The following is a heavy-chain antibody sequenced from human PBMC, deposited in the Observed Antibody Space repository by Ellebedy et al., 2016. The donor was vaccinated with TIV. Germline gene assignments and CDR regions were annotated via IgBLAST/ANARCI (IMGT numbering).Heavy chain of an antibody. D-gene: IGHD3-22*01. CDR2: IYYSGST. Sequence: LRLSCTVSGGSISSGGYYWSWIRQHPGKGLEWIGYIYYSGSTYYHPSLKSRVTISVDTSKNQFSLKLSSVTAADTAVYYCARGLYDSSGYYYGIDYWGQGTLVTVSS. CDR1: GGSISSGGYY. J-gene: IGHJ4*02. CDR3: ARGLYDSSGYYYGIDY. V-gene: IGHV4-31*03.